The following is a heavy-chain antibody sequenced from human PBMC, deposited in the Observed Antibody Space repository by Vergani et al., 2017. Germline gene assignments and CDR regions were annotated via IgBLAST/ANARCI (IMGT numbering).Heavy chain of an antibody. CDR1: GFTLSNYD. CDR2: IQFDGSNQ. CDR3: AKHFRGWGIDY. J-gene: IGHJ4*02. V-gene: IGHV3-30*02. D-gene: IGHD3-16*01. Sequence: QVQLVESGGGVVQRGGSLRLSCATSGFTLSNYDMQWIRQGPGKGLEFVAFIQFDGSNQYYADSVKGRFTCSRDFSKNTLYLQMNSLRTDDTATYYCAKHFRGWGIDYWGQGTQVIVSS.